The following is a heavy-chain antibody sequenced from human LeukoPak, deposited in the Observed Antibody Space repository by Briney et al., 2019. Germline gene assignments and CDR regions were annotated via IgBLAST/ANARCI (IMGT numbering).Heavy chain of an antibody. Sequence: GRSLRLSCAASGFTFSSYGMHWVRQAPGKGLEWVAVIWYDGSNKYYAVSVKGRFTISRDNSKNTLYLQMNSLRAEDTAVYYCAKDKYYYGSGTYYPDLTFDYWGQGTLVTVSS. J-gene: IGHJ4*02. CDR1: GFTFSSYG. CDR2: IWYDGSNK. V-gene: IGHV3-33*06. CDR3: AKDKYYYGSGTYYPDLTFDY. D-gene: IGHD3-10*01.